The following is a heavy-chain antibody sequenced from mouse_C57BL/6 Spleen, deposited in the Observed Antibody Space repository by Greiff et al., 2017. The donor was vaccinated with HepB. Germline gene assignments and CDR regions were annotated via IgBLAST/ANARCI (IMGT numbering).Heavy chain of an antibody. D-gene: IGHD4-1*01. V-gene: IGHV5-16*01. J-gene: IGHJ4*01. CDR1: GFTFSDYY. CDR2: INYDGSST. CDR3: ARVANWDWMDY. Sequence: EVKLMESEGGLVQPGSSMKLSCTASGFTFSDYYMAWVRQVPEKGLEWVANINYDGSSTYYLDSLKSRFIISRDNAKNILYLQMSSLKSEDTATYYCARVANWDWMDYWGQGTSVTVSS.